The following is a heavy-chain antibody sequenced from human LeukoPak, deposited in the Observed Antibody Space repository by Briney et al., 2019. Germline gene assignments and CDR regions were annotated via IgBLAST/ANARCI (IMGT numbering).Heavy chain of an antibody. V-gene: IGHV1-18*01. CDR1: GYTFTSYV. J-gene: IGHJ4*02. CDR3: ARDRTITMVRGVITKMVY. D-gene: IGHD3-10*01. CDR2: ISAYNGNT. Sequence: GASVKGSCKASGYTFTSYVTSWVRQATGHGLEWIGWISAYNGNTNYAQKLQGRVTMTTDTSTSTAYMELRSLRSDDTAVYYCARDRTITMVRGVITKMVYWGQGTLVTVSS.